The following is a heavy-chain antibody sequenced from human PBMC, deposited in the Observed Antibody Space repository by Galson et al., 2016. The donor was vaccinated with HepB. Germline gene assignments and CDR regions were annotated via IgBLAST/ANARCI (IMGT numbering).Heavy chain of an antibody. V-gene: IGHV6-1*01. CDR3: ARQYSSSSFYYGMDV. CDR1: GDSVFSNSAT. J-gene: IGHJ6*02. CDR2: TYYRSKWYN. Sequence: CAISGDSVFSNSATWNWIRQSPSRGLEWLGRTYYRSKWYNDYAVSVKSRVTINPDTSTNQFSLHLNSVTPEDRAVDYCARQYSSSSFYYGMDVWGQGTTVTVSS. D-gene: IGHD6-6*01.